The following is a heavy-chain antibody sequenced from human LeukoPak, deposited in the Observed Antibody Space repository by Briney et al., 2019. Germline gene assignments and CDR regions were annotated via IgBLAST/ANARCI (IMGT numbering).Heavy chain of an antibody. CDR1: GGAFSSYA. Sequence: SVTVSRKAAGGAFSSYAFSWVRQAPGQGLEWMGGLIPMFRTPNYAQKFLGRVTITTDESTSTAYMELTSLGADDTAVYYCARDSTGTTWQLDYWGQGTLVTVSS. CDR2: LIPMFRTP. CDR3: ARDSTGTTWQLDY. J-gene: IGHJ4*02. V-gene: IGHV1-69*05. D-gene: IGHD1-1*01.